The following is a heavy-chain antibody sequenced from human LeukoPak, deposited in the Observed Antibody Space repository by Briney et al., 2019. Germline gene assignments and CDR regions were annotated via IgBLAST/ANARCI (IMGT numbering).Heavy chain of an antibody. CDR3: ARCIVGGAGGAVPCY. CDR1: GFTFSSHW. Sequence: SGGSLRLSCAVSGFTFSSHWMSWVRQTPGKGLEWVANIKQDGSEKYYVDSVKGRFTISRDNAKNSLYLQMNSLRAEDTAVYYCARCIVGGAGGAVPCYWGQGTLVTVSS. V-gene: IGHV3-7*01. D-gene: IGHD1-26*01. CDR2: IKQDGSEK. J-gene: IGHJ4*02.